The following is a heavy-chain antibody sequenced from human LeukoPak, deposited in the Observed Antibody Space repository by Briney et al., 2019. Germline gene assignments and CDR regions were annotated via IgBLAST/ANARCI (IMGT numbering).Heavy chain of an antibody. J-gene: IGHJ3*02. Sequence: GGSLRLSCTASGFSFSSPGMNWVRQAPGKGLEWVSSINGESTFKVYAVSVKGRFIISRDNAKNSLYLQMDSLRAEDTAVYYCAKYQTGTWTSYDSSDIWGQGTLVTVSS. CDR3: AKYQTGTWTSYDSSDI. CDR1: GFSFSSPG. CDR2: INGESTFK. V-gene: IGHV3-21*01. D-gene: IGHD2-2*01.